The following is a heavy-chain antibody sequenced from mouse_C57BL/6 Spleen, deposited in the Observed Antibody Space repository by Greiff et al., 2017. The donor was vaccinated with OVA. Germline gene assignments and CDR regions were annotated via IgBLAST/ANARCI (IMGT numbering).Heavy chain of an antibody. CDR1: GYSINSGYY. CDR3: ARDRGTTVVAGRCCDY. D-gene: IGHD1-1*01. CDR2: ISYDGSN. V-gene: IGHV3-6*01. Sequence: DVKLQESGPGLVKPSQSLSLTCSVTGYSINSGYYWNWIRQFPGNKLEWMGYISYDGSNNYNPSLKNRISITRDTSKNQFFLKLNSVTTEDTATYYCARDRGTTVVAGRCCDYWGQGTTLTVSS. J-gene: IGHJ2*01.